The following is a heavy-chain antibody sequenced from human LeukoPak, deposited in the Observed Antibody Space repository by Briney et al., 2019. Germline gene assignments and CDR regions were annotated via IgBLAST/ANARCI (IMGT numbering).Heavy chain of an antibody. CDR2: ISSSSSYI. D-gene: IGHD6-19*01. CDR1: GFTFSSYS. J-gene: IGHJ4*02. CDR3: AIPDLAAVARPTFDY. Sequence: GGSLRLSCAVSGFTFSSYSMNWVRQAPGKGLEWVSSISSSSSYIYYADSVKGRFTISRDNAKNSLYLQMNSLRAEDTAVYYCAIPDLAAVARPTFDYWGQGTLVTVSS. V-gene: IGHV3-21*01.